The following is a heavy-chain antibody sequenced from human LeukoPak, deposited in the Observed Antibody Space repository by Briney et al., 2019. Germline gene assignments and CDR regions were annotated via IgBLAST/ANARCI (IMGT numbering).Heavy chain of an antibody. D-gene: IGHD1-26*01. CDR2: ISAYNGNT. CDR1: GYTFTSYG. V-gene: IGHV1-18*01. J-gene: IGHJ4*02. Sequence: ASVKVSCKASGYTFTSYGISWVRQAPGQGLEWMGWISAYNGNTNYAQKLQGRVTMTTDTSTSTAYMELRSLRSDDTAVYYCARDASGIVGATTFDYWGQGTLVTVPS. CDR3: ARDASGIVGATTFDY.